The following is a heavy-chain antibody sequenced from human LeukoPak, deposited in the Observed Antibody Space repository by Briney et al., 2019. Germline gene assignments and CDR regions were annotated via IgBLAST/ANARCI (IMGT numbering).Heavy chain of an antibody. CDR3: AKVAKYYYGSETYYFFEH. V-gene: IGHV3-7*01. J-gene: IGHJ4*02. Sequence: GGSLRLSCAASGFTFSTYWMSWVRQAPGKGLEWVANINQDGSEKYFVDSVKGRFTISRDNAKNSLYLQMNSLRVEDTAVYYCAKVAKYYYGSETYYFFEHWGQGTPVTASS. CDR2: INQDGSEK. CDR1: GFTFSTYW. D-gene: IGHD3-10*01.